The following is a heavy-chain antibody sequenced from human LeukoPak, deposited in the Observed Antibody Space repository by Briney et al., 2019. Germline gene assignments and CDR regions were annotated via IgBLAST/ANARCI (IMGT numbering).Heavy chain of an antibody. D-gene: IGHD3-10*01. CDR3: ARSLRVRGVPDYMDV. CDR1: GFTFSTYG. J-gene: IGHJ6*03. Sequence: PGGSLRLSCVASGFTFSTYGMTWVRQAPGKGLEWVSVIYKSATTYYADTVRGRFTISRDNSKNTLYLQMNSLRAEDTAVYYCARSLRVRGVPDYMDVWGKGTTVTISS. CDR2: IYKSATT. V-gene: IGHV3-53*01.